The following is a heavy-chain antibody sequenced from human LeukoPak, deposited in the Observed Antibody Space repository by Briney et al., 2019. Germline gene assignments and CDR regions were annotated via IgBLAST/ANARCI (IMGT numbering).Heavy chain of an antibody. CDR2: ISSSSSYI. V-gene: IGHV3-21*01. J-gene: IGHJ2*01. CDR1: GFTFSSYS. CDR3: IREFCGGGGCPGGLFYDR. Sequence: GGSLRLSCAASGFTFSSYSMNWVRQAPGKGLEWVSSISSSSSYIYYADSVKGRFTISRENVDNSLYLHMHSLSAGDTALYYCIREFCGGGGCPGGLFYDRWGRGTLVTVSS. D-gene: IGHD2-21*01.